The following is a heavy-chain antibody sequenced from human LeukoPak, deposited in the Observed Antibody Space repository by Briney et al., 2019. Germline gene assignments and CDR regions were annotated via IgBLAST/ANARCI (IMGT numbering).Heavy chain of an antibody. CDR2: ISYDGSNK. CDR1: GFTFSSYG. CDR3: ASCENWFDP. V-gene: IGHV3-30*03. J-gene: IGHJ5*02. Sequence: GGSLRLSCAASGFTFSSYGMHWVRQAPGKGLEWVAVISYDGSNKYYADSVKGRFTISRDNSKNTLYLQMNSLRAEDTAVYYCASCENWFDPWGQGTLVTVSS.